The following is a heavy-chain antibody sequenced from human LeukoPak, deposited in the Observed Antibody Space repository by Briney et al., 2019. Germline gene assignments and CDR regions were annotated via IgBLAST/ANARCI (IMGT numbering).Heavy chain of an antibody. CDR2: ISSSSSYI. J-gene: IGHJ4*02. V-gene: IGHV3-21*01. Sequence: GGSLRLSCAASGFTFSSYSMNWVRQAPGKGLEWVSSISSSSSYIYYADSVKGRFTISRDNAKDSLYLQMNSLRAEDTAVYYCARWRRHYYFDYWGQGTLVTVSS. CDR3: ARWRRHYYFDY. D-gene: IGHD3-3*02. CDR1: GFTFSSYS.